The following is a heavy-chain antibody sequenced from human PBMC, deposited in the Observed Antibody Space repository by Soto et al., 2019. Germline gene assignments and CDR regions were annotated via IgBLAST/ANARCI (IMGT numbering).Heavy chain of an antibody. CDR2: IIPIFGTA. V-gene: IGHV1-69*01. Sequence: QVQLVQSGAEVKKPGSSVKVSCKASGGTFSSYAISWVRQAPGQGLEWMGGIIPIFGTANYAQKFQGRVTITADESTSTAYMELSSLRSEDTAVYYCARDALAAAGYYYYYGMDVWGQGTTVTVSS. CDR3: ARDALAAAGYYYYYGMDV. J-gene: IGHJ6*02. D-gene: IGHD6-13*01. CDR1: GGTFSSYA.